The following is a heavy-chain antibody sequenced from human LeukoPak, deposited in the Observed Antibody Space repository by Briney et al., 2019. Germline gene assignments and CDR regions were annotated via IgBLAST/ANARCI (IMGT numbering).Heavy chain of an antibody. Sequence: GRSLRLSCAGSGFTFSTYSMHWVRQAPGKGLEWVAGLSFDGSDKHFADSVKGRFTISRDNSKNTLYLQMNSLRAEDTAVYYCAKVRYVGFYFDNWGQGTLVTVSS. CDR3: AKVRYVGFYFDN. CDR2: LSFDGSDK. CDR1: GFTFSTYS. D-gene: IGHD3-9*01. J-gene: IGHJ4*02. V-gene: IGHV3-30-3*01.